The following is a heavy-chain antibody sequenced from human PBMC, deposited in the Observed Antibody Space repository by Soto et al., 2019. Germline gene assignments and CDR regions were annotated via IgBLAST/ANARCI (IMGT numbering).Heavy chain of an antibody. J-gene: IGHJ4*01. V-gene: IGHV1-69*19. CDR3: ARASDPSGYYY. CDR1: GGTFKNYS. D-gene: IGHD3-22*01. Sequence: QVQLVQSESEVKKPGSSVKVSCKVSGGTFKNYSISWVRQAPGQGLECVGGLLPVFDELNYAPKLQGRVTITADEDRSKAHLELGSVTSDDLAVYFSARASDPSGYYYWGHVTIVTVSS. CDR2: LLPVFDEL.